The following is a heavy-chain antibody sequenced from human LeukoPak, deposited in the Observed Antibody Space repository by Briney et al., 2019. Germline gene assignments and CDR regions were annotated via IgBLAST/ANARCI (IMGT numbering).Heavy chain of an antibody. V-gene: IGHV1-69*04. J-gene: IGHJ6*02. D-gene: IGHD2-15*01. CDR3: AREMVEGPVGGMDV. Sequence: SVKVSCKASGGTFSSYAISWVRQAPGQGLEWMGRIIPILGIANYAQKFQGRVTITADKSTSTAYMELSSLRSEDTAVYYCAREMVEGPVGGMDVWGQGTTVTVSS. CDR2: IIPILGIA. CDR1: GGTFSSYA.